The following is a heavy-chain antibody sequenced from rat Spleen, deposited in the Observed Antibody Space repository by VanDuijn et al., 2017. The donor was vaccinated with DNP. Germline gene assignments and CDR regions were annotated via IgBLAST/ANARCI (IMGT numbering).Heavy chain of an antibody. CDR1: GFTFSNYY. CDR2: ISTSGSRA. V-gene: IGHV5-25*01. D-gene: IGHD1-2*01. CDR3: ARSDSYGFPY. J-gene: IGHJ3*01. Sequence: EVQLVESDGGLVQPGRSLKLSCAASGFTFSNYYMAWVRQAPKKGLEWVATISTSGSRAYYPDSVKGRFTISRDDAKSTLYLQMDSLRSEDTATYYCARSDSYGFPYWGQGTLVTVSS.